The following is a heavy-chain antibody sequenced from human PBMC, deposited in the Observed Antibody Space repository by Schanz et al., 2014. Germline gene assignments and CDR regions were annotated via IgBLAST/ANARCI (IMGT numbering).Heavy chain of an antibody. CDR3: AREEGWGIAAAGPKHYYYGMDV. D-gene: IGHD6-13*01. Sequence: EVKLVESGGGAVRPGGSLRLSCAASGFTLSSYWMHWVRQVPGKGLEWVSCTNGDGTNAKYADSVKGRFTISRDNSENTLYLQMNSLSADDTAVFYCAREEGWGIAAAGPKHYYYGMDVWGQGTTVTVSS. CDR1: GFTLSSYW. J-gene: IGHJ6*02. V-gene: IGHV3-74*01. CDR2: TNGDGTNA.